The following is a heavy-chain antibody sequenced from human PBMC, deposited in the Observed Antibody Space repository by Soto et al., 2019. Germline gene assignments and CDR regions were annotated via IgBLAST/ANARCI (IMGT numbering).Heavy chain of an antibody. J-gene: IGHJ5*02. D-gene: IGHD4-17*01. CDR1: GYTFTGYY. Sequence: AASVKVSCKASGYTFTGYYMHWVRQAPGQGLEWMGWINPNSGGTNYAQKFQGRVTMTRDTSISTAYMELSRLRSDDTAVYYCASQLSTVTTGESWFDPWGQGTLVTVSS. V-gene: IGHV1-2*02. CDR3: ASQLSTVTTGESWFDP. CDR2: INPNSGGT.